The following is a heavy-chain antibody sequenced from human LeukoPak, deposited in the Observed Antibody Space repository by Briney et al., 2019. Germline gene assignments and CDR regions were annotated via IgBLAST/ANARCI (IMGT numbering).Heavy chain of an antibody. CDR1: GGSISSYY. J-gene: IGHJ4*02. V-gene: IGHV4-59*01. CDR2: IYYSGST. Sequence: SETLSLTCTVSGGSISSYYWSWIRQPPGKGLEWIGYIYYSGSTNYNPSLKSRVTISVDTSKNQFSLKLSSVTAADTAVYYCAREGAPGPARFGYWGQGTLVTVSS. D-gene: IGHD3-16*01. CDR3: AREGAPGPARFGY.